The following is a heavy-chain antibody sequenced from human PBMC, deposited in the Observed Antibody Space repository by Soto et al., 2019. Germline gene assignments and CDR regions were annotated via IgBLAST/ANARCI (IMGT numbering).Heavy chain of an antibody. CDR2: IIPILGIA. CDR3: AREGYYDSSGFVY. CDR1: GGTFSSYT. Sequence: QVQLVQSGAEVKKPGSSVKVSCKASGGTFSSYTISWVRQAPGQGLEWMGRIIPILGIANYAQKFQGRVTITADKSTSTAYMELRSLRSEDTAVYYCAREGYYDSSGFVYWGQGTLVTVSS. V-gene: IGHV1-69*08. J-gene: IGHJ4*02. D-gene: IGHD3-22*01.